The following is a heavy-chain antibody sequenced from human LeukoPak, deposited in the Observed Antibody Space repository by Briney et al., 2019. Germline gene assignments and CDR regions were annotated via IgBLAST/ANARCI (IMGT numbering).Heavy chain of an antibody. Sequence: ASVKVSCKASGYTFTSYYMHWVRLAPGQGLGWMGIINPSGGSTSYAQKFQGRVTMTRDMSTSTVYMELSSLRSEDTAVYYCASAGTLYCSSTSCYVGYYYYYMDVWGKGTTVTVSS. CDR2: INPSGGST. CDR3: ASAGTLYCSSTSCYVGYYYYYMDV. D-gene: IGHD2-2*01. V-gene: IGHV1-46*01. CDR1: GYTFTSYY. J-gene: IGHJ6*03.